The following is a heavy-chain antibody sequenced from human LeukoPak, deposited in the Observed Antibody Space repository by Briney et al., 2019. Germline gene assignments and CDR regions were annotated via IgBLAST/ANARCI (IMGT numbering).Heavy chain of an antibody. J-gene: IGHJ4*02. CDR2: ISSSGSTI. V-gene: IGHV3-48*03. D-gene: IGHD6-19*01. Sequence: GGSLRLSCAASGFTFSSYEMNWVRQAPGKGLEWVSYISSSGSTIYYADSVKGRFTISRDNAKNSLYLQMHSLRAEDTAVYYCAREAVAGYVDYWGQGTLVTVPS. CDR1: GFTFSSYE. CDR3: AREAVAGYVDY.